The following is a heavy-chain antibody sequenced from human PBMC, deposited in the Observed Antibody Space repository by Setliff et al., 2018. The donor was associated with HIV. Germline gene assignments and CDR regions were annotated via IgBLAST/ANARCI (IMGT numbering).Heavy chain of an antibody. CDR2: IYYSGST. Sequence: PEETLSLTCTVSGDSTSSSSSYRGWIRQPPGKGLEWIGSIYYSGSTYYNPSLKSRVTISVDTSKNQFSLKLNSVTAADTAVYYCARTRGYTYGYIDSWAQGTLVTVSS. D-gene: IGHD5-18*01. J-gene: IGHJ4*02. CDR1: GDSTSSSSSY. CDR3: ARTRGYTYGYIDS. V-gene: IGHV4-39*01.